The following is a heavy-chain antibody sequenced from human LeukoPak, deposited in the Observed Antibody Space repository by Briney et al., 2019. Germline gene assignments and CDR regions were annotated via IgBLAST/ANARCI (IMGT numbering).Heavy chain of an antibody. V-gene: IGHV3-23*01. CDR2: ISGSGGRA. Sequence: TGGSLRLSCAASAFTFSNYAMSWVRQAPGKGLEWVSTISGSGGRAYHADSVKGRFTISRDNSKNTLYLQMNSLRVEDTAVYYCAKRDIVATLLVYWGQGTLVTVSS. CDR1: AFTFSNYA. D-gene: IGHD5-12*01. CDR3: AKRDIVATLLVY. J-gene: IGHJ4*02.